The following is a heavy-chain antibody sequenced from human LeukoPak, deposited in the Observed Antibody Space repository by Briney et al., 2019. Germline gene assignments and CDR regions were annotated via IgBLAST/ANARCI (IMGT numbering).Heavy chain of an antibody. Sequence: SETLSLTCTVSGGSISSYYWSWIRQPPGKGLEWIGYIFYSGSTNYNPSLKSRVTISVDTSKNQLSLNLSSVTAADTAVYYCARDLTHYYDSSGYSHWGQGTLVTVSS. V-gene: IGHV4-59*01. CDR3: ARDLTHYYDSSGYSH. CDR2: IFYSGST. J-gene: IGHJ4*02. CDR1: GGSISSYY. D-gene: IGHD3-22*01.